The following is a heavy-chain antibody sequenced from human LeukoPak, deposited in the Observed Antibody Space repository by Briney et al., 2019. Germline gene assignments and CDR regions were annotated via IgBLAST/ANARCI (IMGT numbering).Heavy chain of an antibody. J-gene: IGHJ4*02. CDR2: IYTGGNT. V-gene: IGHV3-66*04. CDR3: TRQNPAILRLFDY. D-gene: IGHD2-2*01. Sequence: GASLRLSCAAAGFIVSSNNMNWVRQAPGRGLEWVSVIYTGGNTYYADSVKGRFTISGDNSKNTLFLQMNNLRAEDTAVYYCTRQNPAILRLFDYRGQGTLVTVSS. CDR1: GFIVSSNN.